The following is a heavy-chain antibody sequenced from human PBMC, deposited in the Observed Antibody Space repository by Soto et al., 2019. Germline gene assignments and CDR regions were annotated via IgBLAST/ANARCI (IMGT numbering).Heavy chain of an antibody. J-gene: IGHJ4*02. CDR3: ARERRGIIVGATTSYFDY. Sequence: SETLSLTCTVSGGSISSYYWSWIRQPPGKGLEWIGYIYYSGSTNYNPSLKSRVTISVDTSKNQFSLKLSSVTAADTAVYYCARERRGIIVGATTSYFDYWGQGTLVTVSS. V-gene: IGHV4-59*01. D-gene: IGHD1-26*01. CDR2: IYYSGST. CDR1: GGSISSYY.